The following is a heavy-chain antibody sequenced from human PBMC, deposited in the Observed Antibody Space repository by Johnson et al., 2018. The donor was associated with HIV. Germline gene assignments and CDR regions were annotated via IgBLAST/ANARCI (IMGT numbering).Heavy chain of an antibody. D-gene: IGHD6-6*01. CDR1: GFTFSSSW. CDR3: ARTARRYFVDAFDI. CDR2: IKRDGSKT. V-gene: IGHV3-7*05. Sequence: VQLVESGGGLVQPGGSLRLSCAASGFTFSSSWMSWVRQAPGKGLEWVASIKRDGSKTYYVDSVKGRFTISRDNAKNSLYLQMNSLKAEDTAVYYCARTARRYFVDAFDIWGQGTMVTVSS. J-gene: IGHJ3*02.